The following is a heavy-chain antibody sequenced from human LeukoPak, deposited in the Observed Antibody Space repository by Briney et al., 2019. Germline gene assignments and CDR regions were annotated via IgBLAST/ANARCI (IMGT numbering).Heavy chain of an antibody. CDR2: INHSGST. V-gene: IGHV4-34*01. CDR3: ARAGAVVVAAKHYYYGIDV. D-gene: IGHD2-15*01. CDR1: GGSFSGYY. Sequence: SETLSLTCAVYGGSFSGYYWSWIRQPPGKGLEWIGEINHSGSTNYNPSLKSRVTISVDTSKNQFSLKLSSVTAADTAVYYCARAGAVVVAAKHYYYGIDVWGKGTTVTVSS. J-gene: IGHJ6*04.